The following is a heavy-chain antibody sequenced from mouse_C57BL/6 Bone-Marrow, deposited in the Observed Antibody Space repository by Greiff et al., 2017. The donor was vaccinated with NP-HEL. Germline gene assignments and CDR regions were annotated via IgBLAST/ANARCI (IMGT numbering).Heavy chain of an antibody. CDR2: IYPGSGNT. V-gene: IGHV1-76*01. J-gene: IGHJ2*01. CDR1: GYTFTDYY. CDR3: ARLRNYFDY. Sequence: VKLVESGAELVRPGASVKLSCKASGYTFTDYYINWVKQRPGQGLEWIARIYPGSGNTYYNEKFKGKATLTAEKSSSTAYMQLSSLTSEDSAVYFCARLRNYFDYWGQGTTLTVSS.